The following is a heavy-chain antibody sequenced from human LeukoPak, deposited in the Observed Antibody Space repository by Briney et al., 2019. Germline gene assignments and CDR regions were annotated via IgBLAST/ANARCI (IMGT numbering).Heavy chain of an antibody. D-gene: IGHD5-18*01. CDR2: IYHSGST. V-gene: IGHV4-38-2*01. CDR1: VYIVRSGYY. J-gene: IGHJ3*02. CDR3: ARAGYAAIVAFDI. Sequence: PSETLSFTCAVSVYIVRSGYYWGWIRQPPGKGLEWIGSIYHSGSTYYNPYLKSRVTISVDTSKNQFSLKLSYVTAADPAVYYWARAGYAAIVAFDIWGQETMVIVSS.